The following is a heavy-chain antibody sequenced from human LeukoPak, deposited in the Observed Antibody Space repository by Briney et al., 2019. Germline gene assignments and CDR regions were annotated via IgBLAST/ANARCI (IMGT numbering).Heavy chain of an antibody. CDR2: INHSGST. Sequence: SETLSLTCAVYGGSFSGYYWSSIRQPPRKGLEWIGEINHSGSTNYNPSLKSRVTISVDTSKNQFSLKLSSVTAADTAVYYCARERNYCSSTSCYGFFDYWGQGTLVTVSS. D-gene: IGHD2-2*01. CDR3: ARERNYCSSTSCYGFFDY. CDR1: GGSFSGYY. J-gene: IGHJ4*02. V-gene: IGHV4-34*01.